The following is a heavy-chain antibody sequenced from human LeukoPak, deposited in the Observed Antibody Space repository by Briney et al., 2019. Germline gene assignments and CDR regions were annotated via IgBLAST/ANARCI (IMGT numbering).Heavy chain of an antibody. Sequence: ASVKVSCKASGYTFTDYYMHWVRQAPGQGLEWMGRINPNSGGTNYAQKFQGRVTMTRDTSISTAYMELNRLRSDDTAVYYCANQYGSSWRYNYWDQGTLVTVSS. J-gene: IGHJ4*02. CDR3: ANQYGSSWRYNY. D-gene: IGHD6-13*01. CDR1: GYTFTDYY. CDR2: INPNSGGT. V-gene: IGHV1-2*06.